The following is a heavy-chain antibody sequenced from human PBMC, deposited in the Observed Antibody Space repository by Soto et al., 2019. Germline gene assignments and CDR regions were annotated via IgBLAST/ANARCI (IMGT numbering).Heavy chain of an antibody. CDR2: IYYDGNS. D-gene: IGHD5-12*01. J-gene: IGHJ5*02. CDR3: ARDRRWLPRGPNNWLDL. Sequence: KPSETLSLTCTVSCGSINSGDYYWTWVRQPPGKGLEWIGYIYYDGNSQHNPSLKSRVTMSIDTSKNQFSLNLSSVTAADTAVYHCARDRRWLPRGPNNWLDLWGQGTQVTVSS. V-gene: IGHV4-30-4*01. CDR1: CGSINSGDYY.